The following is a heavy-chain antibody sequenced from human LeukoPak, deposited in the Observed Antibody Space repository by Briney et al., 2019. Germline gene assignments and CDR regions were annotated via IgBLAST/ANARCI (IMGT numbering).Heavy chain of an antibody. V-gene: IGHV3-23*05. Sequence: GGSLRLSCVASGFSFNTFALTWVRQAPGKGLEWVSTISDYPHYADSVRGRFTISRDNSKKTVFLQMNSLTPEDAATYYCTKDSQGSYDGFWYGTYGMDVWGQGTTVTVSS. CDR3: TKDSQGSYDGFWYGTYGMDV. CDR1: GFSFNTFA. J-gene: IGHJ6*02. CDR2: ISDYP. D-gene: IGHD3-16*01.